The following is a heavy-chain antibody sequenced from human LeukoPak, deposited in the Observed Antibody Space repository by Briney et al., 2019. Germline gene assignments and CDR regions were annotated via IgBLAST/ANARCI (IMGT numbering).Heavy chain of an antibody. CDR1: GFTFSSYW. Sequence: PGGSLRLSCAASGFTFSSYWMHWVRQAPGKGLVWVSRINSDGSSTSYADSVKGRFTISRDNAKNTLYLQMNSLRAEDTAVYYCAREFDYGSLTGPYWGQGTQVIVSS. D-gene: IGHD3-9*01. CDR3: AREFDYGSLTGPY. J-gene: IGHJ4*02. CDR2: INSDGSST. V-gene: IGHV3-74*01.